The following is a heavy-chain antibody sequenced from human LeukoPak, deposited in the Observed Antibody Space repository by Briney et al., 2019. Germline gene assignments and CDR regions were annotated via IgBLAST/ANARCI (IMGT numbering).Heavy chain of an antibody. V-gene: IGHV3-48*01. D-gene: IGHD3-9*01. Sequence: GGSLRLSCAASGFTFSSYSMNWVRQAPGKGLEWVSYISSSSSTIYYADSVKGRFTISRDNAKNSLYLQMNSLRAEDTAVYYCARGAYYDILTGYENFDYWGQGTLVTVSS. CDR3: ARGAYYDILTGYENFDY. CDR2: ISSSSSTI. CDR1: GFTFSSYS. J-gene: IGHJ4*02.